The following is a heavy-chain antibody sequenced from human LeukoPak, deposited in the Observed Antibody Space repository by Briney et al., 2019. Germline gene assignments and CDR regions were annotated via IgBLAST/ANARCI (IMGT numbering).Heavy chain of an antibody. CDR3: ARVRWVAVAGFDY. D-gene: IGHD6-19*01. Sequence: SETLSLTCTVSGGSISSSSYYWGWIRQPPGKGLEWIGSIYYSGSTYYNPSLKSRVTISVDTSKNQFSLKLSSVTAADTAVYYCARVRWVAVAGFDYWGQGTLVTVSS. V-gene: IGHV4-39*01. J-gene: IGHJ4*02. CDR2: IYYSGST. CDR1: GGSISSSSYY.